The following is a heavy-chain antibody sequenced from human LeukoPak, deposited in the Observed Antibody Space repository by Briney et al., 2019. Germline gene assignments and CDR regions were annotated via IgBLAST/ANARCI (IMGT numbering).Heavy chain of an antibody. J-gene: IGHJ4*02. D-gene: IGHD4-23*01. CDR1: GFTFSSYA. CDR3: AKDLYYGGNSGDD. V-gene: IGHV3-23*01. CDR2: ISGSGGST. Sequence: GGSLRVSCAASGFTFSSYAMSWVRQAPGKGLEWVSAISGSGGSTYYADSVKGRFTISRDNSKNTLYLQMNSLRAEDTAVYYCAKDLYYGGNSGDDWGQGTLVTVSS.